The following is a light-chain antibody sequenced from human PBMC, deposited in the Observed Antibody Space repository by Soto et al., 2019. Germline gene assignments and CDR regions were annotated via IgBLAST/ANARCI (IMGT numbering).Light chain of an antibody. J-gene: IGKJ5*01. V-gene: IGKV1-6*01. CDR2: AAS. CDR3: QQYYSTLSIT. Sequence: AIQMTQSPSSLSASVGDRVTITCRASQAIGTDLGWYHQKPGKAPNLLIYAASSLQTGVPSRFRGSGSGTDFTLTISSLQAEDVAVYYCQQYYSTLSITFGQGTRLEIK. CDR1: QAIGTD.